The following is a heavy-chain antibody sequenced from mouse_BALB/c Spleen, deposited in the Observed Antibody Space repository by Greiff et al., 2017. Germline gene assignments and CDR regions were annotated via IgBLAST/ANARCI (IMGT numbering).Heavy chain of an antibody. CDR2: INPSNGRT. J-gene: IGHJ4*01. CDR1: GYTFTSYW. D-gene: IGHD1-2*01. Sequence: VQLQQPGAELVKPGASVKLSCKASGYTFTSYWMHWVKQRPGQGLEWIGEINPSNGRTNYNEKFKSKATLTVDKSSSTAYMQLSSLTSEDSAVYYCARGLRPYYYAMDYWGQGTSVTVSS. CDR3: ARGLRPYYYAMDY. V-gene: IGHV1S81*02.